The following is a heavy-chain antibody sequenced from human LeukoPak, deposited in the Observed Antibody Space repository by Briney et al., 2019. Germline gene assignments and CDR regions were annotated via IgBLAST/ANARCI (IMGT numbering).Heavy chain of an antibody. CDR2: IWYDGSNK. CDR3: ARGGREEKADLGEY. CDR1: GFNFSSYG. J-gene: IGHJ4*02. Sequence: GGSLRLSCAASGFNFSSYGMHWVRQAPGKGLEWVAVIWYDGSNKYYADSVKCRFTISRDNSKNTLYLQMNSLRAEDTGVYYCARGGREEKADLGEYWGQGTLVTVSS. D-gene: IGHD5-24*01. V-gene: IGHV3-33*01.